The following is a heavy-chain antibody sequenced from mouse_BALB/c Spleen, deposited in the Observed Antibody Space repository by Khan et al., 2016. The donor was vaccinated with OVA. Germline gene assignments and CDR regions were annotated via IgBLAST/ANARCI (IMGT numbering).Heavy chain of an antibody. CDR3: ARTARIEY. D-gene: IGHD1-2*01. J-gene: IGHJ2*01. Sequence: VQLKQSGPGLVKPSQSLSLTCTVTGYSITSCYGWYFLRHSPGNKLEWMVYISYSGSTNYNPLLKSLIFITRDTSKNQFFLQSNYVATEDTATYYCARTARIEYWGQGTTVTVSS. V-gene: IGHV3-2*02. CDR2: ISYSGST. CDR1: GYSITSCYG.